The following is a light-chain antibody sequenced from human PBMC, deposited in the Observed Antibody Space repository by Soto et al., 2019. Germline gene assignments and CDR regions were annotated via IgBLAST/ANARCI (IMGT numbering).Light chain of an antibody. Sequence: EIVLTQSPATLSLSPGERATLSCRASQSVSSYLAWYQQKPGQAPRLLIYDASNRATGIPARFSGSGSGTDLTLTISSLEPEDFEVYYCQQRSNWPPALTFGGGTKVAIK. J-gene: IGKJ4*01. V-gene: IGKV3-11*01. CDR3: QQRSNWPPALT. CDR2: DAS. CDR1: QSVSSY.